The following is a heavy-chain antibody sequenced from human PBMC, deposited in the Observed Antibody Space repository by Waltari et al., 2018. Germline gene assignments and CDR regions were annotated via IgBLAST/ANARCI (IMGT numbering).Heavy chain of an antibody. CDR1: GGSISSYY. J-gene: IGHJ4*02. CDR3: ARWGPAGRLDY. CDR2: IYYSGGT. V-gene: IGHV4-59*01. D-gene: IGHD3-16*01. Sequence: QVQLQESGPGLVKPSETLSLTCTVSGGSISSYYWSWIRQPPGKGLEWIGYIYYSGGTNYHPTLTIRVTISVDTSKNQFALKLSSVTAADTAVYYCARWGPAGRLDYWGQGTLVTVSS.